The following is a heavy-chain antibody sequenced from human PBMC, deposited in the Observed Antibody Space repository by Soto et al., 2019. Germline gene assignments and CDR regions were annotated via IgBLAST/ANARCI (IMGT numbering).Heavy chain of an antibody. Sequence: QVQLVESGGGVVQPGRSLRLSCAASGFTFSSYGMHWVRQAPGTGLEWVADIWYDGSNKYYADSVKGRFTISRDNSKNTLYLQVSSVRADGTAVYYCAREGIGDDSCGYYPDDAFDFCGDGTIVPVSS. CDR2: IWYDGSNK. V-gene: IGHV3-33*01. D-gene: IGHD3-22*01. CDR3: AREGIGDDSCGYYPDDAFDF. CDR1: GFTFSSYG. J-gene: IGHJ3*01.